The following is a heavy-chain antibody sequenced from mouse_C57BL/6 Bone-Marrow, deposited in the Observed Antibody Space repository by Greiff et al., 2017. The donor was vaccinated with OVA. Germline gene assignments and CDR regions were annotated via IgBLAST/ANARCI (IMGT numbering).Heavy chain of an antibody. J-gene: IGHJ4*01. D-gene: IGHD3-2*02. V-gene: IGHV1-69*01. CDR3: ARTAQATWGDAMDD. CDR2: FDPSDSYT. Sequence: VQLQQSGAELVMPGASVKLSCKASGYTFTSYWMHWVKQRPGQGLEWIGEFDPSDSYTNYNQKFKGKSTLTVDKSSSTAYMQLSSLTSEDSAVYYCARTAQATWGDAMDDWGQGTSVTVS. CDR1: GYTFTSYW.